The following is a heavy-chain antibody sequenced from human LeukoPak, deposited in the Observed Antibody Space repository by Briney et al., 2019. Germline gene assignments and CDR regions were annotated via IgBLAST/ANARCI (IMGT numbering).Heavy chain of an antibody. Sequence: GASVKVSCKASGYTFTSYYMHWVRQAPGQGLEWMGIINPSGGSTSYAQKFQGRVTMTRDMSTSTVYMELSSLRSEDTAVYYCXXXHYDFWSALDVWGKGTTVTVSS. D-gene: IGHD3-3*01. CDR1: GYTFTSYY. CDR3: XXXHYDFWSALDV. CDR2: INPSGGST. V-gene: IGHV1-46*01. J-gene: IGHJ6*04.